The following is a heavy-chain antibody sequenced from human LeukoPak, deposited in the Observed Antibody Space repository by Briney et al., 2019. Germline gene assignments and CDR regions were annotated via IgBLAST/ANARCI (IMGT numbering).Heavy chain of an antibody. J-gene: IGHJ3*02. D-gene: IGHD6-19*01. CDR3: ASGSSAYNSGWSAFDI. Sequence: GGSLRLSCAASGSTFSSYAMSWVRQAPGKGLEWVSAISGSGGTTYYADSVKGRFTISRDNSKNTLYLQMNSLRGEDTALYYCASGSSAYNSGWSAFDIWGQGTMVTVSS. V-gene: IGHV3-23*01. CDR2: ISGSGGTT. CDR1: GSTFSSYA.